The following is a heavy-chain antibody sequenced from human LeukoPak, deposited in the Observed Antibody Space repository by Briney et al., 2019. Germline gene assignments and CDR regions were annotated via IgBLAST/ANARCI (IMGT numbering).Heavy chain of an antibody. V-gene: IGHV3-30*18. CDR2: ISHDGSNK. Sequence: GGFLIFSSSGLGFTFIRVGMEWVRQGPGKGLGGEAVISHDGSNKYYADSVKGRFTISRDNSKNTLYLQMNSLRAEDTAVYYCAKDITMISPGAFDIWGQGTMVTVSS. J-gene: IGHJ3*02. D-gene: IGHD3-22*01. CDR3: AKDITMISPGAFDI. CDR1: GFTFIRVG.